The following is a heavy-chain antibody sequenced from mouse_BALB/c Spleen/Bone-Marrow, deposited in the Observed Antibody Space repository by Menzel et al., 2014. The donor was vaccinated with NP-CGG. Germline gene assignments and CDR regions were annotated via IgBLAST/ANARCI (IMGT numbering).Heavy chain of an antibody. CDR3: TRDGSSRWYFDV. CDR2: IDPETGGT. D-gene: IGHD1-1*01. J-gene: IGHJ1*01. V-gene: IGHV1-15*01. CDR1: GYTFTDYE. Sequence: VQLQQSGAELARPGASVTLSCKASGYTFTDYEMHWVKQTPVHGLEWIGAIDPETGGTAYNQKFKGKATLTADKSSSTAYMELRSLTSEDSAVYYCTRDGSSRWYFDVWGAGTTVTVSS.